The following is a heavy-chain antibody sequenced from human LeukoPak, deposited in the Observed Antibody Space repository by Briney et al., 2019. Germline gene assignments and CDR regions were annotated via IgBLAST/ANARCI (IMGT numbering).Heavy chain of an antibody. V-gene: IGHV3-21*01. Sequence: GGSLRLSRAVSGFTFSSYSMSWVRQAPGKGLEWVSFISSSSNYIYYADSVKGRFTISRDNAKNSLYLQMNSLRAEDTAVYYCARESPPYYDFWSGYQPTHSYYFDYWGRGTLVTVSS. CDR3: ARESPPYYDFWSGYQPTHSYYFDY. CDR2: ISSSSNYI. D-gene: IGHD3-3*01. J-gene: IGHJ4*02. CDR1: GFTFSSYS.